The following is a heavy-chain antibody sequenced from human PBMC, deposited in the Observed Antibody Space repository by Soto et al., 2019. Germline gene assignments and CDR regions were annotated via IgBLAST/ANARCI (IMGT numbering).Heavy chain of an antibody. V-gene: IGHV3-23*01. CDR3: AKDSRMAAAGSWGAFDC. CDR2: IRDSATNT. D-gene: IGHD6-13*01. CDR1: GFNFNNYA. Sequence: PGGSLRLSCAASGFNFNNYAMNWVRQSPGEGLEWVSTIRDSATNTFFADSVKGRFTISRDNSKNTLYLQMNNLRAEDTAIYYCAKDSRMAAAGSWGAFDCWGQGTQVTVSS. J-gene: IGHJ4*02.